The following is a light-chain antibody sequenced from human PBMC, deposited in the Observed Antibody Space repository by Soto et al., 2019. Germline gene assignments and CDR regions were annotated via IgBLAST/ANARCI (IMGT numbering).Light chain of an antibody. CDR3: LVGTHGVT. V-gene: IGKV2-30*02. CDR2: KVS. CDR1: QSLVHSDGRTY. J-gene: IGKJ5*01. Sequence: LMTQSPLSLPVTLGQPASISCRSSQSLVHSDGRTYLSWFQQRPGQSPRRLISKVSNRDSGVPDRFSGGGSGTDFTLRISRVEAEDVGVYYCLVGTHGVTFGQGTRLEIK.